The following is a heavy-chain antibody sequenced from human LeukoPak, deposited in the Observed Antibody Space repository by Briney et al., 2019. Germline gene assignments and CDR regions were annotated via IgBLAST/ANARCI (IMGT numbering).Heavy chain of an antibody. Sequence: GGSLRLSCAASRFPFSSYWMYWVRQAPGKGLVWVSRINGDGSITTYADSVKGRFTISRDNAKNMLYLQLDSLTAGDTAVYYCSRGLVGYYHDSSTYPDSWGQGTLVTVSS. J-gene: IGHJ4*02. CDR1: RFPFSSYW. V-gene: IGHV3-74*01. D-gene: IGHD3-22*01. CDR2: INGDGSIT. CDR3: SRGLVGYYHDSSTYPDS.